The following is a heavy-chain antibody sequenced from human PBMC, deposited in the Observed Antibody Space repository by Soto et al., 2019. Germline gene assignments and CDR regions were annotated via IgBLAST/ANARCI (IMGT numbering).Heavy chain of an antibody. CDR2: IKQDGGEK. J-gene: IGHJ6*02. Sequence: ASETLKLSCAASGFTFSSFWLSWVRQAPGKGLEWVANIKQDGGEKYYLDSVKGRFTISRDNAKNSLYLQMNSLRVEDTAVYYCARIPVYVRAYYYFGMDVWGQGTTVTVSS. CDR1: GFTFSSFW. CDR3: ARIPVYVRAYYYFGMDV. V-gene: IGHV3-7*01. D-gene: IGHD3-10*02.